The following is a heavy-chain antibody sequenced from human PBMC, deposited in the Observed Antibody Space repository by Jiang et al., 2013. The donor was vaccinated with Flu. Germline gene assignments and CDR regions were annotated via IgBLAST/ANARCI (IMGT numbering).Heavy chain of an antibody. Sequence: VQLLESGGGIVEPGGSLRLCCAASGFTFSDFAMAWVRQAPGRGLEWVSSISGSGSDTFHINSVKGRFTISRDNSKNTLCLQMNNLRADDTAIYYCVRSGHYWAFDCWGQGTLVTVSS. D-gene: IGHD2-8*02. V-gene: IGHV3-23*01. CDR3: VRSGHYWAFDC. CDR2: ISGSGSDT. J-gene: IGHJ4*02. CDR1: GFTFSDFA.